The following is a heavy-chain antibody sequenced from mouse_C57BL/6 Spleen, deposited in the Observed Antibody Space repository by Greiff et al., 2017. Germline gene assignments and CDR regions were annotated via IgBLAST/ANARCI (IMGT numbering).Heavy chain of an antibody. CDR2: INYDGSST. D-gene: IGHD2-4*01. J-gene: IGHJ2*01. CDR3: ARVDYDDDRGFDY. CDR1: GFTFSDYY. V-gene: IGHV5-16*01. Sequence: EVQVVESEGGLVQPGSSMKLSCTASGFTFSDYYMAWVRQVPEKGLEWVANINYDGSSTYYLDSLKSRFIISRDNAKNIRYLQMSSLKSEDTATYYCARVDYDDDRGFDYWGQGTTLTVSS.